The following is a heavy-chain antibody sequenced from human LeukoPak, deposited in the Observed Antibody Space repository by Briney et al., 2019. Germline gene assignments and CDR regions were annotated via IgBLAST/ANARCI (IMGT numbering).Heavy chain of an antibody. CDR3: ARDRGVRGEMDF. CDR1: GYSISSAYY. D-gene: IGHD3-10*01. CDR2: ILHSGST. V-gene: IGHV4-38-2*02. J-gene: IGHJ4*02. Sequence: SETLSLTCAVSGYSISSAYYWGWIRQPPGKGLEWIGSILHSGSTYYNPSLKSRVTISVDTSKNQFSLNLTAVTAADTAVYYCARDRGVRGEMDFGGQGTLVTVSS.